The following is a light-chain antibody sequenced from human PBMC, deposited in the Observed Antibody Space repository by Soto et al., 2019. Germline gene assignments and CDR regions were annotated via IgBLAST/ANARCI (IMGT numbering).Light chain of an antibody. CDR1: SSNIGAGYD. J-gene: IGLJ2*01. Sequence: QSVLTQPPSVSGAPGQRVTISFTGTSSNIGAGYDVHWYQQLPGTAPKLLISANVNRPSGVPDRFSGSKSDTSASLAVTGLQAEDEADYYCQSYDTSLSAVVFGGGTKLTVL. V-gene: IGLV1-40*01. CDR3: QSYDTSLSAVV. CDR2: ANV.